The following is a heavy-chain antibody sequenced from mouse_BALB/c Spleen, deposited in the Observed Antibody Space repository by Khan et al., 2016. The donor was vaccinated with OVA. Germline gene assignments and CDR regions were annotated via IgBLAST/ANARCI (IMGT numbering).Heavy chain of an antibody. D-gene: IGHD2-1*01. Sequence: EVQLQESGPDLVKPSQSLSLTCTVTGYSITSGYSWHWIRQFPGNKLEWMGYIYHSGSIKYNPSLKSRFSITRDTSKNLFFLQLNSVTTEDTATYYCVGDGNYMDYWGQGTSVTVSS. CDR3: VGDGNYMDY. V-gene: IGHV3-1*02. CDR2: IYHSGSI. J-gene: IGHJ4*01. CDR1: GYSITSGYS.